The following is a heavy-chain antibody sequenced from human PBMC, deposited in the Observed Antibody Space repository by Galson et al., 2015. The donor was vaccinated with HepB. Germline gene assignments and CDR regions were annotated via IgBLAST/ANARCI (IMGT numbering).Heavy chain of an antibody. Sequence: SVKVSCKASGGTFSSYAISWVRQAPGQGLEWMGGIIPIFGAANYAQKFQGRVTITADESTSTAYMELSSLRSEDTAVYYCAREMKQLWFGELLSVNYYGMDVWGQGTTVTVSS. D-gene: IGHD3-10*01. CDR2: IIPIFGAA. CDR1: GGTFSSYA. V-gene: IGHV1-69*13. J-gene: IGHJ6*02. CDR3: AREMKQLWFGELLSVNYYGMDV.